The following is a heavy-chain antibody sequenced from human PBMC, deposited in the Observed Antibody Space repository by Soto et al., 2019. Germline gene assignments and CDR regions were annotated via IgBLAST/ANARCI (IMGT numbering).Heavy chain of an antibody. Sequence: QVQLVESGGGVVQPGRSLRLSCAASGFTFSSYGMHWVRQAPGKGLEWVAVIWYDGSNKYYADSVKGRFTISRDNSKNTLYLQMNSLRAEDTAVYYCARDLARGRVYEVWFDPWGQGTLVTVSS. V-gene: IGHV3-33*01. J-gene: IGHJ5*02. CDR2: IWYDGSNK. CDR3: ARDLARGRVYEVWFDP. D-gene: IGHD2-8*01. CDR1: GFTFSSYG.